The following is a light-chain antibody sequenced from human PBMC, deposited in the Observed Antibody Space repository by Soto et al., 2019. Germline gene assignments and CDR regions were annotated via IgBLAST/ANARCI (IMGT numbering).Light chain of an antibody. J-gene: IGLJ1*01. CDR3: SSYAGSNNAV. CDR1: SSDVGGYNY. Sequence: QSALTQPPSASGSPGQSVTISCTGTSSDVGGYNYVSWYQQHPGKAPKLMIYDVNKRPSGVPDRFSGSKSGNTASLTVSGLQAEDEADYYCSSYAGSNNAVFGTGTKVTVL. CDR2: DVN. V-gene: IGLV2-8*01.